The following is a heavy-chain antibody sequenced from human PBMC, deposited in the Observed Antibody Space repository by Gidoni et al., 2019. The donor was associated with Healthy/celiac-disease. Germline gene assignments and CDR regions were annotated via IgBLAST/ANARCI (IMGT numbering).Heavy chain of an antibody. CDR2: IYFTGST. D-gene: IGHD6-13*01. CDR3: ARLGAAAALYYFDY. CDR1: GGFTGSSRYY. J-gene: IGHJ4*02. Sequence: QLQLQEPRPGLVQPSETLSPTSTLSGGFTGSSRYYWGLLRQPPGKGLEWLGSIYFTGSTYYSPSLKSRVTISIDTSKNQFSLKLSSVTAADTAVYYCARLGAAAALYYFDYWGQGTLVTVSS. V-gene: IGHV4-39*01.